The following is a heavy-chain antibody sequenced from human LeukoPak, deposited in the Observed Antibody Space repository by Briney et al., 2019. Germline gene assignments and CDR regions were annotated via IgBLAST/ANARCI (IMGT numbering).Heavy chain of an antibody. Sequence: GGSLRLSCAASGFTFSSYWMHWVRQAPGKGPVWVSRINGDGSDTSYADSVRGRFTISRDNAKNTVFLQMNSLRAEDTAVYYCVRDPPEREELFDYWGQGTLVTVSS. CDR2: INGDGSDT. V-gene: IGHV3-74*01. CDR1: GFTFSSYW. CDR3: VRDPPEREELFDY. J-gene: IGHJ4*02. D-gene: IGHD1-26*01.